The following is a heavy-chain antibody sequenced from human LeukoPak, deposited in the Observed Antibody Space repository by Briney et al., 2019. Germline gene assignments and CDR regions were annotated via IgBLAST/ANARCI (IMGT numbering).Heavy chain of an antibody. V-gene: IGHV4-59*01. CDR1: GGSISSYY. CDR2: IYYSGST. D-gene: IGHD6-6*01. CDR3: ARVRGGQLDEYNWFDP. Sequence: SETLSLTCTVSGGSISSYYWSWIRQPPGKGLEWIGYIYYSGSTNYNPSLKSRVTISVDTSKNQFSLKLSSVTAADTAVYYCARVRGGQLDEYNWFDPWGQGTLVTVSS. J-gene: IGHJ5*02.